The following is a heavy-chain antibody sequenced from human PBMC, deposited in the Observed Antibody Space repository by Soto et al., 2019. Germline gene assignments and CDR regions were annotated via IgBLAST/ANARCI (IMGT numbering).Heavy chain of an antibody. CDR2: INPTGSP. CDR3: ARSREQWLVDAFDI. Sequence: SETLSLTCVVYGGSLTGYYWSWIRQPPGRGLEWIGEINPTGSPKYNPSLMSRVTISVDTSKNQFSMKLSSVTAADTAVFYCARSREQWLVDAFDIWGQGTMVAVSS. CDR1: GGSLTGYY. D-gene: IGHD6-19*01. J-gene: IGHJ3*02. V-gene: IGHV4-34*01.